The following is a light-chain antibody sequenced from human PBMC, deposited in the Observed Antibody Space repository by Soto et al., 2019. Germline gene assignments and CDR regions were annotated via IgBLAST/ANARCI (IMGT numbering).Light chain of an antibody. CDR3: MQALQTPPWT. CDR1: QSLLHSNGYNY. Sequence: DIVMTQSPLSLPVTPGEPASISCRSSQSLLHSNGYNYLDWYLQKPGQSPQLLIYLGSNRASGVPDRFSGSGSGTYCTLKISRVEAEDVGVYYCMQALQTPPWTFGQGTKVEIK. V-gene: IGKV2-28*01. J-gene: IGKJ1*01. CDR2: LGS.